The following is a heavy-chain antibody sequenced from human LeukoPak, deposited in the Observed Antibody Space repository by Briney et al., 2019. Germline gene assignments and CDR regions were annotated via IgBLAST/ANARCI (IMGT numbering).Heavy chain of an antibody. Sequence: SETLSLTCTVSGGSISSSSYYWSWIRRPPGKGLEWIGYIYYSGSTNYNPSLKSRVTISVDTSKNQFSLKLSSVTAVDTAVYHCARSNYYQPVAWAIDIWGQGTMVTVS. CDR2: IYYSGST. V-gene: IGHV4-61*01. CDR3: ARSNYYQPVAWAIDI. J-gene: IGHJ3*02. D-gene: IGHD3-10*01. CDR1: GGSISSSSYY.